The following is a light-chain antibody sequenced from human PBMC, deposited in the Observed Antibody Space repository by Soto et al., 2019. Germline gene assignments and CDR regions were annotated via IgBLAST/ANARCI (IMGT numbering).Light chain of an antibody. V-gene: IGKV1-5*01. CDR2: DAS. CDR1: QSVSHW. J-gene: IGKJ1*01. Sequence: DIQMTQSPSTLSASVGDTVTITCRASQSVSHWLAWYQQKPGRAPKLLIYDASSLKSGVPSRFSGSGSGTEFTLTISSLQPDDFATYYCQHYNSYSEAFGQGTKVDIK. CDR3: QHYNSYSEA.